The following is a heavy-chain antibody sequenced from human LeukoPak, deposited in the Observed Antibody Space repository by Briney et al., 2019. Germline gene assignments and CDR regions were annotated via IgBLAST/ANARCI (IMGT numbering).Heavy chain of an antibody. CDR1: GFTFSSYS. J-gene: IGHJ6*02. Sequence: GGSLRLSCAASGFTFSSYSMNRVRQAPGKGLEWVSSISSSSSYIYYADSVKGRFTISRDNAKNSLYLQMNSLRAEDTAVYYCARDEGSSRYNYYGMDVWGQGTTVTVSS. CDR2: ISSSSSYI. V-gene: IGHV3-21*01. CDR3: ARDEGSSRYNYYGMDV. D-gene: IGHD6-13*01.